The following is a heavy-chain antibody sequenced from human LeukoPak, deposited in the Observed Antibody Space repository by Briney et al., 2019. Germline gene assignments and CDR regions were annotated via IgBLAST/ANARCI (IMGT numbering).Heavy chain of an antibody. D-gene: IGHD6-19*01. CDR3: ARDRGVAVASDQYNWFDP. Sequence: SGTLSLTCAVSGGSISSSNWWSCVRQPPGKGLEWTGEIYHSGSTNYNQSLKSRVTISVDTSKNQLSLKLSTVTAADTAVYYCARDRGVAVASDQYNWFDPWGQGTLVTVSS. J-gene: IGHJ5*02. CDR2: IYHSGST. CDR1: GGSISSSNW. V-gene: IGHV4-4*02.